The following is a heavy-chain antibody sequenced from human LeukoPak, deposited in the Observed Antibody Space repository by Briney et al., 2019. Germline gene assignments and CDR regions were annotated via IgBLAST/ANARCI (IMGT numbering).Heavy chain of an antibody. V-gene: IGHV4-4*07. CDR3: AREVGATMFDY. CDR2: IYTSGSP. D-gene: IGHD1-26*01. CDR1: GGSISSYY. Sequence: SDTLSLTCTVSGGSISSYYWSWIRQPAGKGLEWIGRIYTSGSPNYNPSLKSRVTISVDKAKNQFSLNLSSVTAADTAVYYCAREVGATMFDYWGQGTLVTVSS. J-gene: IGHJ4*02.